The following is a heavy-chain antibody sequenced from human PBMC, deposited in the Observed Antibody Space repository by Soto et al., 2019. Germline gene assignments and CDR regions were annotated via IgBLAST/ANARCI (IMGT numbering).Heavy chain of an antibody. CDR1: GFIFSDYA. D-gene: IGHD3-10*01. V-gene: IGHV3-23*01. Sequence: EVQLLESGGGLTQPGGSLRLSCAASGFIFSDYAMYWVRQAPGKGLEWVSVISGRGGTTYYADSVRGRFTMSSDNSRKTIYLQMMSLRAEDKAVYYCAKVIGGSERYWGGSYYYYALDVWGQGTTVTVSS. CDR3: AKVIGGSERYWGGSYYYYALDV. J-gene: IGHJ6*02. CDR2: ISGRGGTT.